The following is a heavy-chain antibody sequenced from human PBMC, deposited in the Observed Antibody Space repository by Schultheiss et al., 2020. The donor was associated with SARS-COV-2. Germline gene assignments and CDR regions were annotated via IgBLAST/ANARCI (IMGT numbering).Heavy chain of an antibody. CDR2: ISSSSSYI. D-gene: IGHD2-15*01. J-gene: IGHJ6*02. Sequence: GESLKISCAASGFTFSSYGMHWVRQAPGKGLEWVSSISSSSSYIYYADSVKGRFTISRDNAKNSLYLQMNSLRAEDTAVYYCARDRVVAATLYYYGMDVWGQGTTVTVSS. CDR1: GFTFSSYG. CDR3: ARDRVVAATLYYYGMDV. V-gene: IGHV3-21*01.